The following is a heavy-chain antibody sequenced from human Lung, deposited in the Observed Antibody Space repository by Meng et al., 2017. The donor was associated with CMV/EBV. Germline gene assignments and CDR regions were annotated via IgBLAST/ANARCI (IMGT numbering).Heavy chain of an antibody. CDR3: SKVPCSSTSCYPYYIDY. Sequence: GGSXRLXCAASGFSFSSFAIHWVRKAPGTGLELVAVIWFDGSFKFYGDPVQGRFTISRDNSKNILYLEMNNLRAEDTPVYYCSKVPCSSTSCYPYYIDYWXQRXLVTVSS. CDR1: GFSFSSFA. D-gene: IGHD2-2*01. V-gene: IGHV3-33*06. J-gene: IGHJ4*02. CDR2: IWFDGSFK.